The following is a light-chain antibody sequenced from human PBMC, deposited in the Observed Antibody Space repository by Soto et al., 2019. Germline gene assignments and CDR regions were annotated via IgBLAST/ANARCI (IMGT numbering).Light chain of an antibody. CDR2: GNR. J-gene: IGLJ3*02. CDR1: SSNIGAGYD. CDR3: QAYDYSLTASV. Sequence: QPVLTQPPSVSGAPGQTVTISCSGSSSNIGAGYDVHWYQQLPGAAPKLVIFGNRNRPSGVPERFSGSKSGTSASLAITGLQAEDEADYYCQAYDYSLTASVFGGGTKLTVL. V-gene: IGLV1-40*01.